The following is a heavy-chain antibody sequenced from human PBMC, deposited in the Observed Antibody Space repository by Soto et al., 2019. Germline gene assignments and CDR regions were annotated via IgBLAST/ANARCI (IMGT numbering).Heavy chain of an antibody. V-gene: IGHV1-18*01. CDR2: ISAYDGDR. CDR1: GYAFSSYG. J-gene: IGHJ5*02. CDR3: VRDFLHYDGSTGSYSDCFDP. Sequence: QIQMVQSGGEVKKPGASVKVSCKASGYAFSSYGISWVRQAPGQGPEWMGWISAYDGDRNYGQDFQGRLTMTTDTSTSTAYMELRSLRSDDTAVYYCVRDFLHYDGSTGSYSDCFDPWGQGTLVTVSS. D-gene: IGHD3-9*01.